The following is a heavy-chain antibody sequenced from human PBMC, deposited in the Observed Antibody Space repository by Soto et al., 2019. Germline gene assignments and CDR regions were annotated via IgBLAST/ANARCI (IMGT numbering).Heavy chain of an antibody. D-gene: IGHD3-3*01. CDR2: ISAYNGNT. CDR1: GYTFTSYG. CDR3: AKSYSRFLEWLDPLQAWD. V-gene: IGHV1-18*04. Sequence: ASVKVSCKASGYTFTSYGISWVRQAPGQGLEWMGWISAYNGNTNYAQKLQGRVTMTTDTSTSTAYMELRILRSDDTAVYYCAKSYSRFLEWLDPLQAWDWGQGTLVTVSS. J-gene: IGHJ4*02.